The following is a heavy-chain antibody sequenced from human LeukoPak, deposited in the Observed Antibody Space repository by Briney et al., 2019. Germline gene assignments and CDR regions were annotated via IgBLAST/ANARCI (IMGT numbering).Heavy chain of an antibody. J-gene: IGHJ3*02. CDR1: GFTFSNAW. CDR3: TTDDVVVPAALREAFDI. Sequence: GGSLRLSCAASGFTFSNAWMSWVRQAPGKGLEWVGRIKSKTDGGTTDYAAPVKGRFTISRDDSENTLYLQMNSLKTEDTAVYYCTTDDVVVPAALREAFDIWGQGTMVTVSS. CDR2: IKSKTDGGTT. D-gene: IGHD2-2*01. V-gene: IGHV3-15*01.